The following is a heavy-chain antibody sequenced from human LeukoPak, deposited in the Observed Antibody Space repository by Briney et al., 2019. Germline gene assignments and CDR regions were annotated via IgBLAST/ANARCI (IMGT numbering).Heavy chain of an antibody. Sequence: SETLSLTCTVSGGSISSSSYYWGWIRQPPGKGLEWIGYIYYSGSTNYNPSLKSRVTISVDTSKNQFSLKLSSVTAADTAVYYCARVAGDGYSYGSPDVFDIWGQGTMVTVSS. CDR2: IYYSGST. D-gene: IGHD5-24*01. CDR1: GGSISSSSYY. CDR3: ARVAGDGYSYGSPDVFDI. J-gene: IGHJ3*02. V-gene: IGHV4-61*05.